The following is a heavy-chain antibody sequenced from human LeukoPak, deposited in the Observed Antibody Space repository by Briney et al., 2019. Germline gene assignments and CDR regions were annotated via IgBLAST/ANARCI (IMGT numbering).Heavy chain of an antibody. CDR1: GFTFSSYA. V-gene: IGHV3-30-3*01. D-gene: IGHD6-13*01. Sequence: GGSLRLSRAASGFTFSSYAMHWVRQAPGKGLEWVAVISYDGSNKHYADSVKGRFTISRDNSKNTLYLQMNSLRAEDTAVYYCATIAAAGTIFDYWGQGTLVTVSS. CDR3: ATIAAAGTIFDY. J-gene: IGHJ4*02. CDR2: ISYDGSNK.